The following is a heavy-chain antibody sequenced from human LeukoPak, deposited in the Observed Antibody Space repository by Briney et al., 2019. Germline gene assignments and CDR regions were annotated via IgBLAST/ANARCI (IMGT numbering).Heavy chain of an antibody. J-gene: IGHJ4*02. CDR3: ARVSRSGAARIDY. D-gene: IGHD6-6*01. Sequence: SVKVSCKASGGTFSSYAISWVRQAPGQGLEWMGGIIPIFGTANYAQKFQGRVTITADESTSTAYMELSSLRSEDTAVYYCARVSRSGAARIDYWGQGTLVTVSS. V-gene: IGHV1-69*13. CDR1: GGTFSSYA. CDR2: IIPIFGTA.